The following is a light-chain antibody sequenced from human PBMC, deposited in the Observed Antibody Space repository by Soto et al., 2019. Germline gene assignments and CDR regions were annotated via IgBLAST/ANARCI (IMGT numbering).Light chain of an antibody. V-gene: IGKV1-6*01. Sequence: AIQLTQSPSSLSASVGDRVTITCRASQGIAKDLGWYQQKPGKAPRLLIFGASFLQSGVPSRFSGSGSGTDFTLTISRLQPEDFATYYCLQNSCSGRTFGQGTKLEIK. J-gene: IGKJ1*01. CDR1: QGIAKD. CDR2: GAS. CDR3: LQNSCSGRT.